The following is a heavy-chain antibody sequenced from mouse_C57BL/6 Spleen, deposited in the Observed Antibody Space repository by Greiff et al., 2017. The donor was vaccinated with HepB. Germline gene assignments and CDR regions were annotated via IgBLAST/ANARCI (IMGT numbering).Heavy chain of an antibody. CDR3: ARDGHYYGSSYRYFDV. CDR1: GYSITSGYY. V-gene: IGHV3-6*01. D-gene: IGHD1-1*01. CDR2: ISYDGSN. Sequence: DVQLQESGPGLVKPSQSLSLTCSVTGYSITSGYYWNWIRQFPGNKLEWMGYISYDGSNNYNPSLKNRISITRDTSKNQFFLKLNSVTTEDTATYYCARDGHYYGSSYRYFDVWGTGTTVTVSS. J-gene: IGHJ1*03.